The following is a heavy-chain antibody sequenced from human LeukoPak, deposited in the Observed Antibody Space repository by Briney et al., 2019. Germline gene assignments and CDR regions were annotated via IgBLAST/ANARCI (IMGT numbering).Heavy chain of an antibody. CDR1: GXXFSNYA. V-gene: IGHV3-23*01. Sequence: GGSLRXXCAXSGXXFSNYAMXWVRQAPGKGLEWVSAISDSGVGTYYADSVKGRFTISRDNSKNTLYLQMSSLRTEDTAVYYCAEDGFWGQGTLVTVSS. J-gene: IGHJ4*02. CDR2: ISDSGVGT. CDR3: AEDGF.